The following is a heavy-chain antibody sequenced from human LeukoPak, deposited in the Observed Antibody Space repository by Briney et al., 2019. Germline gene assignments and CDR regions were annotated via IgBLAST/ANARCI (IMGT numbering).Heavy chain of an antibody. CDR2: IIPNFGTA. Sequence: SVKVSCKASGDTFTSYAISWVRQAPGQGLEWMGGIIPNFGTANYAQKFQGRVTITADESTSTAYMELSSLRSEDTAVYYCAIRVNWNDVRWEYYFYYWGQGTLVTVSS. D-gene: IGHD1-20*01. V-gene: IGHV1-69*13. J-gene: IGHJ4*02. CDR1: GDTFTSYA. CDR3: AIRVNWNDVRWEYYFYY.